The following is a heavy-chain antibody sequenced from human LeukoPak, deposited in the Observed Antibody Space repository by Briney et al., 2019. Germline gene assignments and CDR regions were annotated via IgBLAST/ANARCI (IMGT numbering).Heavy chain of an antibody. CDR2: ISAYNGNT. D-gene: IGHD3-9*01. J-gene: IGHJ4*02. CDR1: GYTFTGYY. Sequence: WASVKVSCKASGYTFTGYYMHWVRQAPGQGLEWMGWISAYNGNTNYAQKLQGRVTMTTDTSTSTAYMELRSLRSDDTAVYYCARVGYDILTGYLYYFDYWGQGTLVTVSS. CDR3: ARVGYDILTGYLYYFDY. V-gene: IGHV1-18*04.